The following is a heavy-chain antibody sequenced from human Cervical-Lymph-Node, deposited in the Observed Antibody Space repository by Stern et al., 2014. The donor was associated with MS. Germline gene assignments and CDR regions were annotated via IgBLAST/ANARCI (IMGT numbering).Heavy chain of an antibody. Sequence: MQLVQSGAAVKKSGESLKISCKGSGYSFPAYWIALVRQMPGKGLEWMGIIYPGDSDIRYSPAFQGQVTISADKSTRTAYLQWSSLKASDTAMYYCARQEGSRHYGLDVWGQGTTVTVSS. CDR2: IYPGDSDI. D-gene: IGHD6-6*01. CDR1: GYSFPAYW. V-gene: IGHV5-51*01. J-gene: IGHJ6*02. CDR3: ARQEGSRHYGLDV.